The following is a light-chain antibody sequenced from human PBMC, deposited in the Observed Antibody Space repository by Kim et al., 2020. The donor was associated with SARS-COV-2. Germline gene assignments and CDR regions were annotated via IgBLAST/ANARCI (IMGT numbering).Light chain of an antibody. Sequence: SPGARATLSCRASQTVSRNFLAWYQQKPGQTPRLLIYDTSSRATGIPARFSGSGSGTEFTLTISTLQSEDFAVYYCQQYSNWPLTFGQGTKLDIK. CDR1: QTVSRN. J-gene: IGKJ1*01. V-gene: IGKV3D-15*01. CDR3: QQYSNWPLT. CDR2: DTS.